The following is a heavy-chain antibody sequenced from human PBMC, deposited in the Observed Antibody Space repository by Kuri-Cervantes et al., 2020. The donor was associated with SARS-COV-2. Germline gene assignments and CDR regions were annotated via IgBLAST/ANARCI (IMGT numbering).Heavy chain of an antibody. CDR2: ISYDGTNK. CDR3: AKEEGYGFWSGYYNSGEFDY. CDR1: GFTFSSYG. V-gene: IGHV3-30*18. D-gene: IGHD3-3*01. Sequence: GESLKISCAASGFTFSSYGMHWVRQAPGKGLEWVAVISYDGTNKYFADSVKGRFTISRDNSKSTLYLQMNSLRAEDTAVYYCAKEEGYGFWSGYYNSGEFDYWGQGTLVTVSS. J-gene: IGHJ4*02.